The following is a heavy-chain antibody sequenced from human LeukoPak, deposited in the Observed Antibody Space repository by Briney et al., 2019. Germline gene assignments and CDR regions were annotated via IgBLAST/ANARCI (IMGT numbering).Heavy chain of an antibody. CDR3: ARDPLRYDILTGFQYAFDI. D-gene: IGHD3-9*01. V-gene: IGHV4-59*01. Sequence: SETLSLTCTVSGGSISSYYWSWIRQPPGKGLEWIGYIYYSGSTNYNPSLKSRVTISVDTSKNQFSLKLSSVAAADTAVYYCARDPLRYDILTGFQYAFDIWGQGTMVTVSS. J-gene: IGHJ3*02. CDR2: IYYSGST. CDR1: GGSISSYY.